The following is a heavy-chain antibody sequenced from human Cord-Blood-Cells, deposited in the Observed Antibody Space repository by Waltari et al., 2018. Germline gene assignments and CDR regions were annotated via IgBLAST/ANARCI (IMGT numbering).Heavy chain of an antibody. CDR3: ARELRFLEWLSSYYYGMDV. CDR2: IKQDGSEK. V-gene: IGHV3-7*01. J-gene: IGHJ6*02. CDR1: GFTFSSYW. D-gene: IGHD3-3*01. Sequence: EVQLVESGGGLVQPGGSLRLSCAASGFTFSSYWMSWVRQAPGKGLEWVANIKQDGSEKYYVDSVKGRFTISRDNAKNSLYLQMNSLRAEDTAVYYCARELRFLEWLSSYYYGMDVWGQGTTVTVSS.